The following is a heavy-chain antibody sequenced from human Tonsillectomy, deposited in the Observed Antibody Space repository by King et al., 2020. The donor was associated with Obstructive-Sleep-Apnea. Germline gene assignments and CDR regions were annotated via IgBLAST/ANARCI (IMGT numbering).Heavy chain of an antibody. CDR2: ISYDGSNK. CDR1: GFTFSSYA. J-gene: IGHJ5*02. CDR3: ARDAVMITFGGVIST. V-gene: IGHV3-30*04. Sequence: VQLVESGGGVVQPGRSLRLSCAASGFTFSSYAMHWVRQAPGKGLEWVAVISYDGSNKYYADSVMGRFTISRDNSKNTLYLQMNSLRAEDTAGYYCARDAVMITFGGVISTWGQGTLVTVSS. D-gene: IGHD3-16*02.